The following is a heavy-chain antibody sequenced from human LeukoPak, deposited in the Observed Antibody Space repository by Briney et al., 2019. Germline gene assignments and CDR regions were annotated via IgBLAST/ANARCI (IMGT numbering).Heavy chain of an antibody. CDR1: GGTFSSYA. D-gene: IGHD3-10*01. CDR3: ASYYYGSGSPCGMDV. Sequence: GSSVKVSCKASGGTFSSYAISWVRQAPGQGLEWMGGIIPIFGTANYAQKFQGRVTITADESTSTAYMELSSLRSEDTAVYYCASYYYGSGSPCGMDVWGKGTTVTVSS. J-gene: IGHJ6*04. V-gene: IGHV1-69*01. CDR2: IIPIFGTA.